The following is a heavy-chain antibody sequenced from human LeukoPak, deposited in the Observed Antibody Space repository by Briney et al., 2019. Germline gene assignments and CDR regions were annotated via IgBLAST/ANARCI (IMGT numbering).Heavy chain of an antibody. J-gene: IGHJ5*02. Sequence: NPSETLSLTCTISGGPISTYYWSWIRQPPGKGLEWIGYIYYSGITKYNPSVKSRVTISVDTSKNQFSLKVSSVTAADTAVYYCARGTNMMASLRFDPWGQGTLVTVSS. V-gene: IGHV4-59*01. CDR1: GGPISTYY. CDR3: ARGTNMMASLRFDP. CDR2: IYYSGIT. D-gene: IGHD2-8*01.